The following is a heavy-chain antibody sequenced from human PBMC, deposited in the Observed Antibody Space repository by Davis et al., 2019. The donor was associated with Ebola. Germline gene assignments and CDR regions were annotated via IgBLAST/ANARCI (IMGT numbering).Heavy chain of an antibody. CDR3: GKDFYGSGSYIDA. CDR1: GFSFKNYD. V-gene: IGHV3-30*18. Sequence: PEGSLRLSCAVSGFSFKNYDMHWVRQTPGKGPECVAVISYDGTNKSYADSVKGRFTISRDNAQDSLYLQMNSLRTEDTAFYYCGKDFYGSGSYIDAWGQGTLVTVSS. D-gene: IGHD3-10*01. J-gene: IGHJ5*02. CDR2: ISYDGTNK.